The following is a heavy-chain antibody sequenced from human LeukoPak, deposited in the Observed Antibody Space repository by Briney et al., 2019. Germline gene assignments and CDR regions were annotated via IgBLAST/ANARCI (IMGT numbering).Heavy chain of an antibody. CDR2: IYCSGST. Sequence: KPSQTLSLTCTDSGGSISSGGYYWSWIRQHPGKGLERIGYIYCSGSTYYNPSLKSRVTISVDTSKNQFSLKLSSVTAADTAVYYCARDSYYYDSSGYYRAFDYWGQGTLVTVSS. CDR3: ARDSYYYDSSGYYRAFDY. D-gene: IGHD3-22*01. CDR1: GGSISSGGYY. V-gene: IGHV4-31*03. J-gene: IGHJ4*02.